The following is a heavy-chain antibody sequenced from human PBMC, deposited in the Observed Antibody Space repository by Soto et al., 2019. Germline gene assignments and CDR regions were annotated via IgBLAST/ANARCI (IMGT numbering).Heavy chain of an antibody. CDR2: IYYSGST. V-gene: IGHV4-31*03. CDR1: GGSISSGGYY. Sequence: PSETLSLTCTVAGGSISSGGYYWSWIRQHPGKGLEWIGYIYYSGSTYYNPSLKSRVTISVDTSKNQFSLKLSSVTAADTAVYYCAVSYSNYWYFDLWGRGTLVTVSS. J-gene: IGHJ2*01. D-gene: IGHD4-4*01. CDR3: AVSYSNYWYFDL.